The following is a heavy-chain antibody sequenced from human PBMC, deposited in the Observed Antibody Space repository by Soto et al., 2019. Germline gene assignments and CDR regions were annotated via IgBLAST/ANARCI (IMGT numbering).Heavy chain of an antibody. Sequence: PSETLSLTCTVSGGSISSSSYYWGWIRQPPGKGLEWIGSIYYSGSTYYNPSLKSRVTISVDTSKNQFSLKLSSVTAAGTAVYYCASSGYYYDSSGYYPYYFDYWGQGTLVTVSS. D-gene: IGHD3-22*01. CDR3: ASSGYYYDSSGYYPYYFDY. V-gene: IGHV4-39*01. J-gene: IGHJ4*02. CDR1: GGSISSSSYY. CDR2: IYYSGST.